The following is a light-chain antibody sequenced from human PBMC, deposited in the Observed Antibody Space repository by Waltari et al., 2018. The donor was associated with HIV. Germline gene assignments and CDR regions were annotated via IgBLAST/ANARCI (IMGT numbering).Light chain of an antibody. V-gene: IGLV3-21*04. CDR2: YDS. CDR1: TIESKS. Sequence: TQIPSVSVAPGQTARITCGGNTIESKSVHWYEQMPGQAPLLVIYYDSDRASGIPERFSGSNSGNTATLTISRVGDGDEADYYCQVWDSSSDHVLFGGGTRLTGL. J-gene: IGLJ2*01. CDR3: QVWDSSSDHVL.